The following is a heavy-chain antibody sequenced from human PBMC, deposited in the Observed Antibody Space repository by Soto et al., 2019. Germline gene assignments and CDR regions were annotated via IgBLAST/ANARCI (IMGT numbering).Heavy chain of an antibody. CDR1: GCTFSSYS. V-gene: IGHV3-48*01. CDR2: ISSSSSTI. Sequence: PGGSLRLSCAASGCTFSSYSMNWVRQAPGKGLEWVSYISSSSSTIYYADSVKGRFTISRDNAKNSLYLQMNSLRAEDTAVYYCAREGFYYYYGMDVWGQGTTVTVSS. CDR3: AREGFYYYYGMDV. J-gene: IGHJ6*02.